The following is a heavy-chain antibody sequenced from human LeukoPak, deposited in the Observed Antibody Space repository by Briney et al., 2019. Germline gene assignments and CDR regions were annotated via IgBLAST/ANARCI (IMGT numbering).Heavy chain of an antibody. CDR2: ISSDGTYT. CDR3: ALGGYFDWLSFDY. J-gene: IGHJ4*02. D-gene: IGHD3-9*01. CDR1: GFTFSSHL. Sequence: GGSLRLSCAASGFTFSSHLMHWVRQAPGKGLVWVSRISSDGTYTNYADSVRGRFTISRDNAKNTLYLQMNSLRAEDTAVYYCALGGYFDWLSFDYWGQGTLVTVSS. V-gene: IGHV3-74*01.